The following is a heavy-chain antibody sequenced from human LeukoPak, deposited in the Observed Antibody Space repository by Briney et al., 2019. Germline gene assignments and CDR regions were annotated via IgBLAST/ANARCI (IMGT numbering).Heavy chain of an antibody. CDR1: GGSISSGGYS. D-gene: IGHD3-22*01. Sequence: SETLSLTCAVSGGSISSGGYSWSWIRQPPGKELEWIGYIYYSGSTYYNPSLKSRVTISVDTSKSQFSLRLTSVTAADTAVYYCARPLADASGYYHDAFDIWGQGTMVTVSS. J-gene: IGHJ3*02. CDR3: ARPLADASGYYHDAFDI. CDR2: IYYSGST. V-gene: IGHV4-30-4*07.